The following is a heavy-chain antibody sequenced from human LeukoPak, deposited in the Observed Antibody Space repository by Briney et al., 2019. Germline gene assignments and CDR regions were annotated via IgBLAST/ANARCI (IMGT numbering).Heavy chain of an antibody. CDR2: IKQDGSEK. J-gene: IGHJ4*02. CDR1: GFTFSVYW. Sequence: PGGSLRLSCAASGFTFSVYWMSWVRPAPGKGREWVANIKQDGSEKYYVDSVKGRFTISRDNAKNSLYLQMNSLRAEDTAVYYCAKMVREFYTISYYFDYWGQGTLVTVSS. D-gene: IGHD2-8*01. CDR3: AKMVREFYTISYYFDY. V-gene: IGHV3-7*05.